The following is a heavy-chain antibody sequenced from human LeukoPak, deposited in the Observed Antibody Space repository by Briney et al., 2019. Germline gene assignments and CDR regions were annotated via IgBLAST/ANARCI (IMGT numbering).Heavy chain of an antibody. CDR1: GFTFSSYS. Sequence: PGGSLRLSCAASGFTFSSYSMNWVRQAPGKGLEWVSSISSSSSYIYYADSVKGRFTISRDNAKNSLYLQMNSLRAEDTAVYYCAGDPGEFSPYNLDYWGQGTLVTVSS. CDR3: AGDPGEFSPYNLDY. D-gene: IGHD1-1*01. J-gene: IGHJ4*02. V-gene: IGHV3-21*01. CDR2: ISSSSSYI.